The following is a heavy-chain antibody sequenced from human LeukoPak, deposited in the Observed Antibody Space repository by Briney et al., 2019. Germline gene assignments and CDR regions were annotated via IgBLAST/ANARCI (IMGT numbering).Heavy chain of an antibody. CDR2: IYYSGST. J-gene: IGHJ4*02. Sequence: SETLSLTCTVSGGSISSYYWSWIRQPPGKGLEWIGYIYYSGSTNYNPSLKSRVTISVDTSKNQFSLKLSSVTAADTAVYYCARGEGLAPSTYYFDYWGQGTLVTVSS. V-gene: IGHV4-59*01. CDR1: GGSISSYY. CDR3: ARGEGLAPSTYYFDY.